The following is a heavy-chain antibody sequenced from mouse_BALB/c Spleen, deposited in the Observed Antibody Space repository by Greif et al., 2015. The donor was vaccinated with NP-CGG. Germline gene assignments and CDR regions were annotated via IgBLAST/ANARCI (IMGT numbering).Heavy chain of an antibody. CDR1: GFSLTSYG. CDR2: IWAGGST. Sequence: QVQLQQPGPGLVAPSQSLSITCTVSGFSLTSYGVHWVRQPPGKGLEWLGVIWAGGSTNYNSALMSGLSISKDNSKSXVFLKMNSLQTDDTAMYYCARDGAPGYPWDYWGQGTSVTVSS. D-gene: IGHD3-1*01. J-gene: IGHJ4*01. CDR3: ARDGAPGYPWDY. V-gene: IGHV2-9*02.